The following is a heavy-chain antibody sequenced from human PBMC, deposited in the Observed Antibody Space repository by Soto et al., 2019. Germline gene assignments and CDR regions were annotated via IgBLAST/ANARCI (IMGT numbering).Heavy chain of an antibody. D-gene: IGHD3-10*01. CDR3: ARDLDGSGAYYTDF. J-gene: IGHJ4*02. CDR2: ISAYKTNI. Sequence: ASVKVSCKASGYTFPNYGITWVRQAPGQGLEWMGWISAYKTNIKYTQKFQGRVTLTTDTSTSTAYMELRSLRSDDTAIYYCARDLDGSGAYYTDFWGQGTLVTVSS. V-gene: IGHV1-18*01. CDR1: GYTFPNYG.